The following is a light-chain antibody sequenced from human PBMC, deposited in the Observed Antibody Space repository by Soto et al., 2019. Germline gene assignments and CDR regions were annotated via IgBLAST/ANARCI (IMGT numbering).Light chain of an antibody. Sequence: VMTQSPATLSVYPGERATLSCRASQSVSANLAWYQQKPGQAPRLLIYGAFTRATDIPARFSGSGSGTEFTLTISRLQSEDSAVYYCQQYNNWPRTFGQGTKV. CDR1: QSVSAN. V-gene: IGKV3-15*01. J-gene: IGKJ1*01. CDR2: GAF. CDR3: QQYNNWPRT.